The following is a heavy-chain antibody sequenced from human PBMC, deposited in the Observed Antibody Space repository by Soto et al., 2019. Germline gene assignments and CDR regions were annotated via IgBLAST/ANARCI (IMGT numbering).Heavy chain of an antibody. J-gene: IGHJ6*02. CDR2: ISWNSGPI. Sequence: EVQLVESGGGLVQPGRSLRLSCVASGFTFEDYAMHWVRQAPGKGLEWVSGISWNSGPICYADSVKGRFTISRDNAKNCLYLQMNSLRAEDTALYHCARDGSMDVWGQGTTVTVSS. V-gene: IGHV3-9*01. CDR3: ARDGSMDV. CDR1: GFTFEDYA.